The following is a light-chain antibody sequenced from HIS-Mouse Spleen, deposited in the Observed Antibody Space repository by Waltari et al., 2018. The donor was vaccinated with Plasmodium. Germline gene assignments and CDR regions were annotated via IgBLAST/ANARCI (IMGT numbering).Light chain of an antibody. V-gene: IGLV3-10*01. Sequence: SYELTQPPSVSVSPGQTARITCSGSALPKQYAYWYQQKSGQAPVPVLYEDSKRPYGIPERFSVASSGTMVTLTISGAQVEDEADYYCYSTDSSGNHRVFGGGTKLTVL. CDR2: EDS. CDR3: YSTDSSGNHRV. J-gene: IGLJ3*02. CDR1: ALPKQY.